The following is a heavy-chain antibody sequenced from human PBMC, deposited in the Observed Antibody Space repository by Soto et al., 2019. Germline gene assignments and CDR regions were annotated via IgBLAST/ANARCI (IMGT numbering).Heavy chain of an antibody. CDR1: GYILTNYY. CDR3: ARDPYYDNTPLEAFFDF. V-gene: IGHV1-46*01. CDR2: INPNGGRT. Sequence: QVQLVQSGAEVKEPGASVKVSCKASGYILTNYYVHWVRQAPGQGLEWMGMINPNGGRTTYAQNFRDRVRMTSDTSTNTIYMELDSLRSDDTATYYCARDPYYDNTPLEAFFDFWGQGTLVTVSS. J-gene: IGHJ4*02. D-gene: IGHD3-22*01.